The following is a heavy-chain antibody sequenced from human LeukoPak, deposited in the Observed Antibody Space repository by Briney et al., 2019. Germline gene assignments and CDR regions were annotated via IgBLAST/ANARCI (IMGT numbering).Heavy chain of an antibody. D-gene: IGHD3-10*01. CDR2: VYHSGRT. CDR1: GYSISSGYY. J-gene: IGHJ5*02. Sequence: SETLSLTCTVSGYSISSGYYWGWIRQPPGKGLEWTGSVYHSGRTYYNPSLKSRVTISVDTSKNQFSLKLSSVTAADTAVYYCARGVGRGSSADWFDPWGQGTLVTVSS. V-gene: IGHV4-38-2*02. CDR3: ARGVGRGSSADWFDP.